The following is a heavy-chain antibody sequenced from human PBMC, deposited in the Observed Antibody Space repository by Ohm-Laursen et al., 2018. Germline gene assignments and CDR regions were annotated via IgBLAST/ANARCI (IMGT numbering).Heavy chain of an antibody. CDR1: GFTFSDYY. V-gene: IGHV3-11*01. CDR2: ISSSGSTI. CDR3: ARNASDILVVVAAAFDY. J-gene: IGHJ4*02. Sequence: SLRLSCSASGFTFSDYYMSWIRQAPGKGLEWVSYISSSGSTIYYADSVKGRFTISRDNAKNSLYLQMNSLRAEDTAVYYCARNASDILVVVAAAFDYWGQGTLVTVSS. D-gene: IGHD2-15*01.